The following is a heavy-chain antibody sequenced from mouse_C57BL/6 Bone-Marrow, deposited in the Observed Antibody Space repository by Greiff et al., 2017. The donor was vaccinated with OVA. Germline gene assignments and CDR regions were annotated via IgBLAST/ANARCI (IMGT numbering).Heavy chain of an antibody. V-gene: IGHV1-81*01. D-gene: IGHD2-2*01. CDR2: IYPRSGNT. Sequence: VKVVESGAELARPGASVKLSCKASGYTFTSYGISWVKQRTGQGLEWIGEIYPRSGNTYYNEKFKGKATLTADKSSSTAYMELRSLTSEDSAVYFCAREWLRRGAYWGQGTLVTVSA. J-gene: IGHJ3*01. CDR3: AREWLRRGAY. CDR1: GYTFTSYG.